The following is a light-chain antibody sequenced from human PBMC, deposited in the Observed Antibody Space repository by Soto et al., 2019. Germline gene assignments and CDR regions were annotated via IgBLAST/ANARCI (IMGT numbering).Light chain of an antibody. CDR1: QSVSSN. CDR3: QQYNNWPYT. Sequence: DIVLTQSPATLSVSPGERATLSCGASQSVSSNLAWYQQKPGQAPRLLIYGASTRATSIPARFSGSGSGTEFTLTISSLQSEDIAVYYCQQYNNWPYTFGQGTKVDI. V-gene: IGKV3-15*01. J-gene: IGKJ2*01. CDR2: GAS.